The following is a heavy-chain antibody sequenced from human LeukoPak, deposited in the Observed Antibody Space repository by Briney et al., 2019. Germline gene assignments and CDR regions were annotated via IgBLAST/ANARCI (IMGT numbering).Heavy chain of an antibody. D-gene: IGHD3-3*01. J-gene: IGHJ3*02. CDR1: GFTFSSYS. CDR3: ASLGGKYYDFWSGYYFDDAFDI. CDR2: ISSSSSTI. V-gene: IGHV3-48*01. Sequence: GGPLRLSCAASGFTFSSYSMNWVRQAPGKGLEWVSYISSSSSTIYYADSVKGRFTISRDNAKNSLYLQMNSLRAEDTAVYYCASLGGKYYDFWSGYYFDDAFDIWGQGTMVTVSS.